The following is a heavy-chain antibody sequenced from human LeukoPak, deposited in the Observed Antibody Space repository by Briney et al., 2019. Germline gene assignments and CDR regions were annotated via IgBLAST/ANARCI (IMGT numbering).Heavy chain of an antibody. J-gene: IGHJ6*03. CDR3: ARYGADYGDYYYYYMDV. CDR2: ITSSSSYI. Sequence: GGSLRLSFAASGFTFSTYWMSWVRQAPGGGLEGVSSITSSSSYIYYADSVKGRFTISRDNDKNSLYLQMNSLRAEDTAVYYCARYGADYGDYYYYYMDVWGKGTTVTVSS. D-gene: IGHD4-17*01. CDR1: GFTFSTYW. V-gene: IGHV3-21*01.